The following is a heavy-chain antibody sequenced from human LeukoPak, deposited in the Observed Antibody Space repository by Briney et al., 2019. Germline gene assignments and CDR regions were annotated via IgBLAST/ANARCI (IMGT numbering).Heavy chain of an antibody. D-gene: IGHD4-11*01. CDR3: ARDSNYWYFDY. CDR2: IWYDGSNK. V-gene: IGHV3-33*01. CDR1: GFTFSSYG. Sequence: GGSLRLSCAASGFTFSSYGMPWVRQAPGKGLEWVAVIWYDGSNKYYADSVKGRFTISRDNSKNTLYLQMNSLRAEDTAVYYCARDSNYWYFDYWGQGTLVTVSS. J-gene: IGHJ4*02.